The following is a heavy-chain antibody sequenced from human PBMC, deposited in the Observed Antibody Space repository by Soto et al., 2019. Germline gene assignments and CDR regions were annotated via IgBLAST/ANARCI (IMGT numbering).Heavy chain of an antibody. D-gene: IGHD3-10*01. CDR2: IYYSGST. J-gene: IGHJ4*02. V-gene: IGHV4-39*01. CDR1: GGSISSSSYY. Sequence: QLQLQESGPGLVKPSETLSLTCTVSGGSISSSSYYWGWIRQPPGKGLEWIGSIYYSGSTYYNPSLKSRVTISVDTSKNQFSLKLSSVTAADTAVYYCARLLTNRVGAYWGQGTLVTVSS. CDR3: ARLLTNRVGAY.